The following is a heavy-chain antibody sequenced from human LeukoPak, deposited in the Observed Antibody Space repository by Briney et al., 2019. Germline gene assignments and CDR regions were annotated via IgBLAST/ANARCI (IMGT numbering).Heavy chain of an antibody. D-gene: IGHD2-2*01. V-gene: IGHV4-30-2*01. CDR1: GGSISSGLYS. J-gene: IGHJ5*02. Sequence: SQTLSLTCDVSGGSISSGLYSWSWIRQPLGKGLEWIGYIYHTGSTYYNPSLKSRVTISVDTSKNQFSLRLSSVTAADTAVYYCARLQYCSGTSCYWFDPWGQGTLVTVSS. CDR3: ARLQYCSGTSCYWFDP. CDR2: IYHTGST.